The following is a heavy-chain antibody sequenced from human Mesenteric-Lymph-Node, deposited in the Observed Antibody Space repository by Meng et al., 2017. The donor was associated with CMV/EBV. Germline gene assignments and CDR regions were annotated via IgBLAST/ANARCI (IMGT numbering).Heavy chain of an antibody. Sequence: SETLSLTCTVSGASITSYYWSWIRQPPGKGLEWIGYIYYSVSTNYNPSLKNRVTMSIDTSKSHFSLKLTSVTGADTAVYYCATIGGVTGTSVDYWGQGTLVTVSS. CDR2: IYYSVST. CDR1: GASITSYY. J-gene: IGHJ4*02. CDR3: ATIGGVTGTSVDY. D-gene: IGHD1-7*01. V-gene: IGHV4-59*01.